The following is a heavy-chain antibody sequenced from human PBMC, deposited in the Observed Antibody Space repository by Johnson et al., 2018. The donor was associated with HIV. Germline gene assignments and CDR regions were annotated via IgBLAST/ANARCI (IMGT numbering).Heavy chain of an antibody. CDR1: GFTFDDYG. V-gene: IGHV3-20*04. Sequence: VQLVESGGGVVRPGGSLRLSCAASGFTFDDYGMSWVRQAPGKGLEWVSGINWNGGSTGYADSVRGRFTISRDNAKNSLYLQMNSLRAEDTAVYYCARGEYYYDSSGYSNTPDAFDIWGQGTMVTVSS. D-gene: IGHD3-22*01. CDR2: INWNGGST. J-gene: IGHJ3*02. CDR3: ARGEYYYDSSGYSNTPDAFDI.